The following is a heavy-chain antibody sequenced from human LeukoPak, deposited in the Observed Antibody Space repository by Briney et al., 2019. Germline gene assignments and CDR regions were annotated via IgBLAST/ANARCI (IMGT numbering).Heavy chain of an antibody. D-gene: IGHD3-16*01. Sequence: SETLSLTCTVSGISISSGPYYWSWIRQPAGKGLEWIGRIYSSGSTNYNPSLRSRVTISVDTSKNQFSLKLSSVTAADTAVYYCATGGPGWFDPWGQGTLVTVSS. CDR1: GISISSGPYY. CDR2: IYSSGST. V-gene: IGHV4-61*02. J-gene: IGHJ5*02. CDR3: ATGGPGWFDP.